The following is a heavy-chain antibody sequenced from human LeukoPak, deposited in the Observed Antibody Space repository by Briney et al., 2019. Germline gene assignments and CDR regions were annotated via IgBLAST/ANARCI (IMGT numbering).Heavy chain of an antibody. CDR3: AKDLDFWSGYYYYGMDV. D-gene: IGHD3-3*01. J-gene: IGHJ6*02. CDR2: ISGSGGST. V-gene: IGHV3-23*01. CDR1: GFTFSSYA. Sequence: GGSLRLSCAASGFTFSSYAMSWVRQAPGKGLEWVSAISGSGGSTYYADSVKGRFTISRDNSKSTLYLQMNSLRAEDTAVYYCAKDLDFWSGYYYYGMDVWGQGTTVTVSS.